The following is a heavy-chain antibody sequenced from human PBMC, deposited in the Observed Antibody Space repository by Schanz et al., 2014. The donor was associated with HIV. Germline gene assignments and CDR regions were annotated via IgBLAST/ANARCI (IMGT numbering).Heavy chain of an antibody. CDR1: GGTFSIYA. J-gene: IGHJ6*02. CDR3: ARGARYGMDV. V-gene: IGHV1-69*01. Sequence: QVQLVQSGAELKKPGASVKVSCKASGGTFSIYAISWVRQAPGQGLERMGGIIPIFGTANYAQKFQGRVTIIADESTSTAYMELSSLRSADTAVYFCARGARYGMDVWGQGTTVTVSS. CDR2: IIPIFGTA.